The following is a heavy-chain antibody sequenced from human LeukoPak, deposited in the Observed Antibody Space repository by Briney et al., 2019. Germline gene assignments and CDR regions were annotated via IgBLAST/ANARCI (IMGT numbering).Heavy chain of an antibody. CDR1: GDSITSDNW. CDR3: AKSNGYGLVDI. Sequence: SETLSLTCDVSGDSITSDNWWSWVRQPPEKGLEWIGEIYHSGNTNYNPSLQSRLTISLDKSKNQFSLKLNSVTAADTAVYYCAKSNGYGLVDIWGQGTMVTVSS. CDR2: IYHSGNT. D-gene: IGHD3-10*01. J-gene: IGHJ3*02. V-gene: IGHV4-4*02.